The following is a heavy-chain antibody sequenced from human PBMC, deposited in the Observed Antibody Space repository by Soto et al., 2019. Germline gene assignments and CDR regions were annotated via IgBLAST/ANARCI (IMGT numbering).Heavy chain of an antibody. CDR2: IWYDGSNN. CDR3: ARDRDNGLEY. J-gene: IGHJ4*02. Sequence: HPGGSLRLSCVAAGFPFNNHAFHWVRQAPGKGLEWVSFIWYDGSNNNYADSVKGRFTISRDDSKNTLYLQMNGLRAEDTAVYYCARDRDNGLEYWGQGTLVTVSS. D-gene: IGHD2-8*01. V-gene: IGHV3-33*01. CDR1: GFPFNNHA.